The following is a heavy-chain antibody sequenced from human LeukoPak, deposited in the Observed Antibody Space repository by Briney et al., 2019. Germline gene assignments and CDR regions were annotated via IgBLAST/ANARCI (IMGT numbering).Heavy chain of an antibody. J-gene: IGHJ6*02. CDR3: ARDSVDPTHSSSWSADYGMDV. CDR1: GGSISSYY. D-gene: IGHD6-13*01. CDR2: IYTSGST. Sequence: PSETLSLTCTVSGGSISSYYWSWIRQPAGKGLEWIGRIYTSGSTNYNPSLKSRVTMSVDTSKNQFSLKLSSVTAADTAVYYCARDSVDPTHSSSWSADYGMDVWGQGTTVTVSS. V-gene: IGHV4-4*07.